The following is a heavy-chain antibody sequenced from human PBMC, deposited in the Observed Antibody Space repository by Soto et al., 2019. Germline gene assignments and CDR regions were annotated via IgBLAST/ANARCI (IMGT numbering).Heavy chain of an antibody. CDR3: AKLITSIGDYYYYGMDV. CDR1: GFTFSTYA. CDR2: ISGSGGST. J-gene: IGHJ6*02. V-gene: IGHV3-23*04. D-gene: IGHD3-10*01. Sequence: VQLVESGGDLVKPGGSLRLSCAASGFTFSTYAMTWVRQAPGKGLEWVSAISGSGGSTYYADSVKGRFTISRDNSKNTLYLQMNSLRAEDTAVYYCAKLITSIGDYYYYGMDVWGQGTTVTVSS.